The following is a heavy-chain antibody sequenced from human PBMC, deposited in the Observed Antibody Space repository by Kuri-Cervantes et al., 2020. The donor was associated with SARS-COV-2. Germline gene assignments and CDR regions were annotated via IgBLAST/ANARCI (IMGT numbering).Heavy chain of an antibody. CDR1: GFTFSSYS. CDR3: ARDGRWSMAIIDY. V-gene: IGHV3-48*01. J-gene: IGHJ4*02. CDR2: ISSSSSTI. Sequence: GGSLRLSCAASGFTFSSYSMNWVRQAPGKGLEWVSYISSSSSTIYYADSVKGRFTISRDNAKNSLYLQMNSLRAEDTAVYYCARDGRWSMAIIDYWGQGTLVTVSS. D-gene: IGHD2/OR15-2a*01.